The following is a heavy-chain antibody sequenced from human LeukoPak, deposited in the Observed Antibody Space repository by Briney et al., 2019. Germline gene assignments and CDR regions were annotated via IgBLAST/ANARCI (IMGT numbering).Heavy chain of an antibody. CDR2: IIPIFGTA. D-gene: IGHD3-3*01. V-gene: IGHV1-69*13. CDR3: AREASEADFWSGYRYNWFDP. CDR1: GGTFSSYA. J-gene: IGHJ5*02. Sequence: ASVKVSCKASGGTFSSYAISWVRQAPGQGLEWMGGIIPIFGTANYAQKFQGRVTITADESTSTAYMELSSLRSEDTAVYYCAREASEADFWSGYRYNWFDPWGQGTLVTVSS.